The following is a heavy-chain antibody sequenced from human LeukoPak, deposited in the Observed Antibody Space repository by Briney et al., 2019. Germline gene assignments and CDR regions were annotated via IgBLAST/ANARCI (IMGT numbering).Heavy chain of an antibody. D-gene: IGHD3-22*01. J-gene: IGHJ5*02. V-gene: IGHV1-2*04. CDR3: ARGYYYDSSGYPNWFDP. Sequence: ASVKVSCKASGYTFTGYYMHWVRQAPGQGLEWMGWINPNSGGTNYAQKFQGWVTMTRDTSISTAYMELSRLRSDNTAVYYCARGYYYDSSGYPNWFDPWGQGTLVTVSS. CDR1: GYTFTGYY. CDR2: INPNSGGT.